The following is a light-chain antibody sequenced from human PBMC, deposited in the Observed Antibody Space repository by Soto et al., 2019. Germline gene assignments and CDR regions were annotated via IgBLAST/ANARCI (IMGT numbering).Light chain of an antibody. CDR3: LQADSFPLT. CDR2: STS. J-gene: IGKJ4*01. Sequence: DIQMTQSPSSVSASVGDRVTITCRASQTINRYLSWYQQRPGKAPKLLIYSTSTLQSGVPSRFSGSASGTDFTLTIWSPQPEDSAIYYCLQADSFPLTSGGGTRVEIK. CDR1: QTINRY. V-gene: IGKV1-12*01.